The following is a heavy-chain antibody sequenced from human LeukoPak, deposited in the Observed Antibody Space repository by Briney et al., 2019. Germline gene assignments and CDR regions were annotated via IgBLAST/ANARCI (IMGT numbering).Heavy chain of an antibody. Sequence: ASVKVSCKASGYTFTSYDINWVRQATGQGLEWMGWMNPNSGNTGYAQKFQGGVTITRNTSISTAYMELSSLRSEDTAVYYCARGQYGSGSYYNGEDYWGQGTLVTVSS. CDR3: ARGQYGSGSYYNGEDY. CDR2: MNPNSGNT. V-gene: IGHV1-8*03. J-gene: IGHJ4*02. D-gene: IGHD3-10*01. CDR1: GYTFTSYD.